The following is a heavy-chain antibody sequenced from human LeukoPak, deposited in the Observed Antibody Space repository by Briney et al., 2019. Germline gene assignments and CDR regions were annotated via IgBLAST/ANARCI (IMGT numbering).Heavy chain of an antibody. CDR1: GGSSSGYQ. J-gene: IGHJ3*02. D-gene: IGHD3-3*01. V-gene: IGHV4-4*07. CDR2: IYPGGST. CDR3: AREVESQGRSLDI. Sequence: SETLSLICSVSGGSSSGYQWSWLRQPAGKGLEWIGSIYPGGSTHYNRSLKSRVTMSVDTSTNQFTLRLSSVTAADTAVYYCAREVESQGRSLDIWGQGTMVTVSS.